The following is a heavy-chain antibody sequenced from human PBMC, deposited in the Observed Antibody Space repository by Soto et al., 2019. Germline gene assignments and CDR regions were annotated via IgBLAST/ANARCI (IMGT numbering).Heavy chain of an antibody. Sequence: GASVKVSCKASGYTFTGYVISWVRQAPGQGLEWMGWISAYNGNTNYAQKLQGRVTMTTDTSTSTAYMELRSLRSDDTAVYYCARAPISVAGTCYYYSGMDVWGQGTTVTVS. D-gene: IGHD6-19*01. CDR3: ARAPISVAGTCYYYSGMDV. J-gene: IGHJ6*02. V-gene: IGHV1-18*01. CDR2: ISAYNGNT. CDR1: GYTFTGYV.